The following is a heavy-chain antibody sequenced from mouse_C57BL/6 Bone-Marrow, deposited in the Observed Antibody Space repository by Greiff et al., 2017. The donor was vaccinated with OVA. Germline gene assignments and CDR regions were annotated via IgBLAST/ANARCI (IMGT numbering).Heavy chain of an antibody. V-gene: IGHV14-4*01. Sequence: EVKVVESGAELVRPGASVKLSCTASGFNIKDDYMHWVKQRPEQGLEWIGWIDPENGDTEYASKFQGKATITADTSSNTAYLQLSSLTSEDTAVYYCTTDPYAMDYWGQGTSVTVSS. CDR3: TTDPYAMDY. CDR1: GFNIKDDY. CDR2: IDPENGDT. J-gene: IGHJ4*01.